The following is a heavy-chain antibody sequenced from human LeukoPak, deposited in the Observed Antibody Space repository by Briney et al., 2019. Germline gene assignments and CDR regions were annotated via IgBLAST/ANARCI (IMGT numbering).Heavy chain of an antibody. CDR2: MNPNSGNT. CDR1: GYTFTSYD. V-gene: IGHV1-8*01. D-gene: IGHD6-13*01. J-gene: IGHJ4*02. Sequence: GASVKVSCKASGYTFTSYDINWVRQATGQGLEWMGWMNPNSGNTGYAQKFQDRVTMTRNTSISTAYMELSSLRSEDTAVYYCARGSARIAEDYFDYWGQGNLVTVSS. CDR3: ARGSARIAEDYFDY.